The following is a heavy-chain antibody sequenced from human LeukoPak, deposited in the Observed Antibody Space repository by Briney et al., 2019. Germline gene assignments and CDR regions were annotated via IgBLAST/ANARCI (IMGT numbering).Heavy chain of an antibody. V-gene: IGHV3-48*01. D-gene: IGHD3-10*01. CDR2: IISSSNTI. Sequence: GGSLRLSSAVSGFTFSTHSMNWVRQAPGKGLGWVSYIISSSNTIYYADSVKGRFTISRDNAKNSLYLQMNSLRAEDTAVYYCARAVGHGSGSPRMDVWGKGTTVTVSS. J-gene: IGHJ6*04. CDR3: ARAVGHGSGSPRMDV. CDR1: GFTFSTHS.